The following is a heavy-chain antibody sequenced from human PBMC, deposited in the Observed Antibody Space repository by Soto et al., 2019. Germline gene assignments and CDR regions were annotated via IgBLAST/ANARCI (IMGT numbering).Heavy chain of an antibody. D-gene: IGHD6-6*01. V-gene: IGHV3-30*02. CDR2: IWNDGIRK. CDR1: GFTFSRYG. CDR3: AKDSGAARYYGMDV. J-gene: IGHJ6*02. Sequence: GGSLRLSCAASGFTFSRYGMHWVRQAPGKGLEWVALIWNDGIRKVYADSVKGRFTISRDNAKNSLYLQMNSLRAEDTALYYCAKDSGAARYYGMDVWGQGTTVTVSS.